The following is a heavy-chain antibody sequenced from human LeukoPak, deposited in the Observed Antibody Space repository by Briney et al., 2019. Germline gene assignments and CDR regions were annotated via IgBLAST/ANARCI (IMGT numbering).Heavy chain of an antibody. Sequence: SETLSLTCPVSGGSITSSYWSWIRQPPGKGLEWIGYVYNNGRTSSGSTNNSPSLKRRVTISVDTSKNQFSLNLSSVTAADTAVYYCARHERLAWFNPWAQGTLVTATS. CDR1: GGSITSSY. J-gene: IGHJ5*02. V-gene: IGHV4-59*08. CDR2: VYNNGRTSSGST. CDR3: ARHERLAWFNP.